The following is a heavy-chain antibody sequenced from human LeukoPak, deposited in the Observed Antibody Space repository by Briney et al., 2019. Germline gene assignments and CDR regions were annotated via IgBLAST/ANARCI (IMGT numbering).Heavy chain of an antibody. CDR2: INHSGST. Sequence: SETLSLTCAVYGGSFCGYYWSWIRPPPGKGLEWGGEINHSGSTNYNPSLKSRLTISVDTSKNQFSLKLSSVTAADTAVYYCARVSLRFGELMYWGQGTLVTVSS. V-gene: IGHV4-34*01. CDR3: ARVSLRFGELMY. D-gene: IGHD3-10*01. J-gene: IGHJ4*02. CDR1: GGSFCGYY.